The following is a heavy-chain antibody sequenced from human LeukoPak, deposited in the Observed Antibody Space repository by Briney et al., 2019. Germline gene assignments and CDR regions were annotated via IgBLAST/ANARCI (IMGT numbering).Heavy chain of an antibody. V-gene: IGHV3-23*01. Sequence: PGGSLRLSCAASGFTFSGYAMSWVRQVVGKGLEWVSSISNGGRHTYVADSVKGRFTISRDNSKNTLYLQMNSLRAEDTAVYYCAKVVGPYSSGWYAYFDYWGQGTLVTVSS. CDR2: ISNGGRHT. CDR3: AKVVGPYSSGWYAYFDY. J-gene: IGHJ4*02. D-gene: IGHD6-19*01. CDR1: GFTFSGYA.